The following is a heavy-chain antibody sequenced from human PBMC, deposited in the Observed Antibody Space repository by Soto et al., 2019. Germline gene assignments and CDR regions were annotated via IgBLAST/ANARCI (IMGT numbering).Heavy chain of an antibody. D-gene: IGHD3-3*01. Sequence: ASVKVSCKASGYTFTSYGISWVRQAPGQGLEWMGCISAYNGNTNYAQKLQGRVTMTRNTSISTAYMELSSLRSEDTAVYYCARILRFYPDLYYYYGMDVWGQGTTVTV. CDR1: GYTFTSYG. J-gene: IGHJ6*02. V-gene: IGHV1-18*01. CDR3: ARILRFYPDLYYYYGMDV. CDR2: ISAYNGNT.